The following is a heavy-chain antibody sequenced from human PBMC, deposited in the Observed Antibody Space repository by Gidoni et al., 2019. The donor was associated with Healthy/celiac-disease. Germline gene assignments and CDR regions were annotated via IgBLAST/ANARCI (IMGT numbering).Heavy chain of an antibody. CDR3: ARVTGTTVVTRFPDL. V-gene: IGHV3-48*02. CDR1: GFTFSSYS. CDR2: ISSSSSTI. D-gene: IGHD4-17*01. J-gene: IGHJ2*01. Sequence: EVQLVESGGGLVQPGGSLRLSCAASGFTFSSYSMNWVRQAPGKGLECVSYISSSSSTIYYADSVKGRFTISRDNAKNSLYLQMNSLRDEDTAVYYCARVTGTTVVTRFPDLWGRGTLVTVSS.